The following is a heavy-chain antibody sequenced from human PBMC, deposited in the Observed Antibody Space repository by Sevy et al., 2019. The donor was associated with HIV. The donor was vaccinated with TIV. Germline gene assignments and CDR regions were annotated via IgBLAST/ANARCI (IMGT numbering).Heavy chain of an antibody. Sequence: GGSLRLSCAASGFTFSTYAMHWVRQAPVKGLEWVAFIRYDGSNKYYADSVKGRFTISRDNSKNTLYLQMNSLRAEDTAVYYCAKDPVLVVDYYAMDVWGQGTTVTVSS. D-gene: IGHD2-8*02. CDR1: GFTFSTYA. V-gene: IGHV3-30*02. CDR3: AKDPVLVVDYYAMDV. J-gene: IGHJ6*02. CDR2: IRYDGSNK.